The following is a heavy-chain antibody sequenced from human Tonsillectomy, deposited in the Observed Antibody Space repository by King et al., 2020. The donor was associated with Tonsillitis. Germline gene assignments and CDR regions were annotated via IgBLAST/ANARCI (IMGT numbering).Heavy chain of an antibody. J-gene: IGHJ6*02. CDR1: GYTFTGYY. V-gene: IGHV1-2*02. D-gene: IGHD2-8*01. CDR2: INPNSGGT. Sequence: VQLVESGAEVKKPGASVKVSCKASGYTFTGYYMHWVRQAPGQGLEWMGWINPNSGGTNYAQKFQGRVTMTRDTSITTAYMELSRLRSDDTAVYYCAREERGVLMVSTRGGMDVWGQGTTVAVSS. CDR3: AREERGVLMVSTRGGMDV.